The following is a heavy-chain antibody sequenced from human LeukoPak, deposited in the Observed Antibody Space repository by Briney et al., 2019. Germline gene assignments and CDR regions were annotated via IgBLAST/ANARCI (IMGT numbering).Heavy chain of an antibody. CDR2: IIPIFGTA. CDR1: GGTFSSYA. J-gene: IGHJ4*02. CDR3: AGGVAQRWLQLRGYYFDY. Sequence: ASVKVSCKASGGTFSSYAISWVRQAPGQGLGWVGGIIPIFGTANYAQKFQGRVTITADESTSTAYMELSSLRSEDTAVYYCAGGVAQRWLQLRGYYFDYWGQGTLVTVSS. D-gene: IGHD5-24*01. V-gene: IGHV1-69*01.